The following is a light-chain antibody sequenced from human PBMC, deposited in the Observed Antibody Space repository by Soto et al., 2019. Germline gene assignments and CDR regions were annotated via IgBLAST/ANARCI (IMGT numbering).Light chain of an antibody. CDR1: SSDVGGYNY. CDR2: EVT. J-gene: IGLJ2*01. Sequence: QSVLTQPPSASGSPGQSVAISCSGTSSDVGGYNYVSWYQQHPGKAPKLMLYEVTKRPSGVPDRFSGSKSGNTASLTVSGLQAEDEADYYCSSYAGSNNVIFGGGTQLTVL. V-gene: IGLV2-8*01. CDR3: SSYAGSNNVI.